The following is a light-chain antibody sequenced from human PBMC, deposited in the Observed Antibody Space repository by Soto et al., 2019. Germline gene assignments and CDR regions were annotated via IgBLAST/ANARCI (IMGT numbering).Light chain of an antibody. Sequence: DIQMTQSPSTLSASVGDRVPITCRASQSISSWLSWNQQKPGKAPKLLIYKASSLESVVPSRFSGSGSGTEFTLTISSLQPDEFATYYCQQYNRYPTFGQGTKVEIK. CDR1: QSISSW. J-gene: IGKJ1*01. CDR2: KAS. CDR3: QQYNRYPT. V-gene: IGKV1-5*03.